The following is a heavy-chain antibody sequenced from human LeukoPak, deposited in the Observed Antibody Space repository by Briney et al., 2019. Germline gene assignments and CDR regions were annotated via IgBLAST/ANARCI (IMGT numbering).Heavy chain of an antibody. CDR1: GFTFDDYA. CDR3: ARGRYYHDTSGYYSLDY. Sequence: GRSLRLSCAASGFTFDDYAMHWVRQAPGKGLELVSSISWNSNSIDYADSVKGRFTISRDNAKNSLYLQLNSLRAEDMALYYCARGRYYHDTSGYYSLDYWGQGTLVTVSS. V-gene: IGHV3-9*03. J-gene: IGHJ4*02. D-gene: IGHD3-22*01. CDR2: ISWNSNSI.